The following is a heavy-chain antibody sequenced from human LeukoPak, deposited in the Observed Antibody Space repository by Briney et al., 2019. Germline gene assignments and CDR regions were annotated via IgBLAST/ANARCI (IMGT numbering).Heavy chain of an antibody. D-gene: IGHD2-21*02. V-gene: IGHV5-51*01. Sequence: GESLKISCKGSGYSFTSYWIGWVRPMPGKGLEWMGIIYPGDSDTRYSPSFQGQVTISADKSISTAYLQWSSLKASDTAMYYCAREAYCCGDCYLDAFDIWGQGTMVTVSS. J-gene: IGHJ3*02. CDR3: AREAYCCGDCYLDAFDI. CDR2: IYPGDSDT. CDR1: GYSFTSYW.